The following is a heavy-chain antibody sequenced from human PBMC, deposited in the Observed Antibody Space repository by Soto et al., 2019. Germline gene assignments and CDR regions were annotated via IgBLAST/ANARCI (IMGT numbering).Heavy chain of an antibody. Sequence: DVQLLESGGGLVQPGGSLRLSCAASGITFRRYVMSWVRQSPGEGLEWVSSINDDGDRTYYADSVKGRFTISRDNSKNTLYLQMSTLRVDDTALYYCAKDSQSSGWSYNWYDPWGQGTRVTVSS. D-gene: IGHD6-19*01. J-gene: IGHJ5*02. V-gene: IGHV3-23*01. CDR2: INDDGDRT. CDR1: GITFRRYV. CDR3: AKDSQSSGWSYNWYDP.